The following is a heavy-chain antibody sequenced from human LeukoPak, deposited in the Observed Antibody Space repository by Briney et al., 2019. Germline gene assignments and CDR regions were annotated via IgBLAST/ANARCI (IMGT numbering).Heavy chain of an antibody. J-gene: IGHJ4*02. CDR1: GFIFSNYN. CDR2: ISSSSFM. V-gene: IGHV3-69-1*01. Sequence: GGSLRLSCAASGFIFSNYNMNWVRQAPGKGLEWVSSISSSSFMKYADSLKGRFTISRDNAKNSLYLQVNSLRAEDTAVYYCARGPTLTTVDNWGQGTLVTVSS. D-gene: IGHD3-3*01. CDR3: ARGPTLTTVDN.